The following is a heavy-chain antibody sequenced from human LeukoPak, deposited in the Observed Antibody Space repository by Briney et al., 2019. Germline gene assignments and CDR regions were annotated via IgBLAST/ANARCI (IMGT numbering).Heavy chain of an antibody. Sequence: GGSLRLSCAASGFTFSSYAMSWVRQAPEKGLEWVSAISGSGGSTYYADSVRGRFTISRDNSKNTLYLQMNSLRAEDTAVYYCAKDSTMIVVVIPDYWGQGTLVTVSS. CDR1: GFTFSSYA. V-gene: IGHV3-23*01. J-gene: IGHJ4*02. D-gene: IGHD3-22*01. CDR2: ISGSGGST. CDR3: AKDSTMIVVVIPDY.